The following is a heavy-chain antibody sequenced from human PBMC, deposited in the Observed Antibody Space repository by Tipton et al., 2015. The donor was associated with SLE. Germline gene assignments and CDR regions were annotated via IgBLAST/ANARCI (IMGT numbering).Heavy chain of an antibody. V-gene: IGHV4-4*07. CDR2: IYTSGST. Sequence: LRLSCTVSSGPIISDYWTWIRQSAGKGLEWIGRIYTSGSTNYNPSLKSRVTMSVDTSKKQFSLKLSSVTAADTAVYFCALGKLPEIYWGQGTLVTVSS. CDR3: ALGKLPEIY. D-gene: IGHD5-24*01. CDR1: SGPIISDY. J-gene: IGHJ4*02.